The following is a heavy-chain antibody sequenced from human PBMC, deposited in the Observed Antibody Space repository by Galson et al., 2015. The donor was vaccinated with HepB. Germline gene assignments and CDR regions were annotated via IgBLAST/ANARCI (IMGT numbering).Heavy chain of an antibody. J-gene: IGHJ6*02. V-gene: IGHV4-59*01. Sequence: LSLTCTVSGGSISSYYWSWIRQPPGKGLEWIGYIYYSGSTNYNPSLKSRVTISVDTSKNQFSLKLSSVTAADTAVYYCARDGRGSGWYGYYYYGMDVWGQGTTVTVSS. CDR1: GGSISSYY. CDR3: ARDGRGSGWYGYYYYGMDV. CDR2: IYYSGST. D-gene: IGHD6-19*01.